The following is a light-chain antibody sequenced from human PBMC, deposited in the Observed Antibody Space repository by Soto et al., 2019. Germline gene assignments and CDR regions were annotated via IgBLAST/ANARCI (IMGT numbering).Light chain of an antibody. J-gene: IGKJ4*01. CDR1: QSVSSY. Sequence: EIVLTQSPATLSLAPGERATLSCRASQSVSSYLAWYQQKPGRAPGLLIYDASNRATGIPARFIGSGSGTDFTLTISSLDPEDFAVYYCQQRSNWPPLTFGGGTKVEIK. CDR2: DAS. CDR3: QQRSNWPPLT. V-gene: IGKV3-11*01.